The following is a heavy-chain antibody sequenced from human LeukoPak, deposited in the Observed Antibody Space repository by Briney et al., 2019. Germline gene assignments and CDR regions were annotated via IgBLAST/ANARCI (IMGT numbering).Heavy chain of an antibody. J-gene: IGHJ5*02. V-gene: IGHV3-11*01. Sequence: PGGSLRLSCAASSVITCSDYYMCWIRAPPERVQEGISFISSGGSSIYYADSVRGRITISKDNAKTSLHLQISRRRDEATAEYYGASGADAGGSNWFGPWGQGTLVTVSS. D-gene: IGHD1-26*01. CDR1: SVITCSDYY. CDR2: ISSGGSSI. CDR3: ASGADAGGSNWFGP.